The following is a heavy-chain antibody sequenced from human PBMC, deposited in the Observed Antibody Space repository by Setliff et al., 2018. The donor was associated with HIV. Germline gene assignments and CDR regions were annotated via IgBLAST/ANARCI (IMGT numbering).Heavy chain of an antibody. J-gene: IGHJ4*02. CDR2: MYYSGGT. V-gene: IGHV4-59*11. CDR3: ARDSGNYAFDY. D-gene: IGHD1-26*01. CDR1: GGSMSSHY. Sequence: SETLSLTCTVSGGSMSSHYWSWIRQPPGKGLEWIGYMYYSGGTRYNPSLKSRVTISVDTSKKQFSLKVTSVTAADTAVYYCARDSGNYAFDYWGLGTLVTVSS.